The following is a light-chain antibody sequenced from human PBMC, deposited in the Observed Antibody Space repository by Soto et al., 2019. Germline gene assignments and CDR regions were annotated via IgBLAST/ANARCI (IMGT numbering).Light chain of an antibody. V-gene: IGLV8-61*01. CDR3: VLYMGSGYVV. J-gene: IGLJ2*01. Sequence: QTVVTQEPSFSVSPGGTVTLTCGLSSGSVSTSYYPSWYQQTPGQAPRTLIYSTNTRSSGVPDRFSGSILGNKAALTITGAQADDESDYYCVLYMGSGYVVFGGGTKRTVL. CDR1: SGSVSTSYY. CDR2: STN.